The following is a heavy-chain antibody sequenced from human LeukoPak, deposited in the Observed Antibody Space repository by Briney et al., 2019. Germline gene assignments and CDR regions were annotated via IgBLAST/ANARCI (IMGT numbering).Heavy chain of an antibody. CDR1: GGSMRSYY. J-gene: IGHJ3*02. CDR3: ARAATLTDYNDAFDI. Sequence: SGTLSLTCSVSGGSMRSYYWSWIRQPAGKGLEWIGRISTSGSIVYNPSLKSRVTMSGDTSKNQFSLKVTSVTAADTAVYYCARAATLTDYNDAFDIWGQGTMVTVSS. D-gene: IGHD4-11*01. V-gene: IGHV4-4*07. CDR2: ISTSGSI.